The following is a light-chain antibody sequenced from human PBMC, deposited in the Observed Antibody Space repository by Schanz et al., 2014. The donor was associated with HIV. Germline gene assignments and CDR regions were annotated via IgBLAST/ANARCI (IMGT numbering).Light chain of an antibody. J-gene: IGKJ3*01. CDR2: ATS. Sequence: EIVLTQSPVILSLSPGERATLSCRASQTVSSNSLGWYQQKRGQVPRLLIYATSFRAAGIPDRFSGSGSETDFTLTISRLEPEDFAVYYCQHYGSSFGPGTKVDIK. V-gene: IGKV3-20*01. CDR1: QTVSSNS. CDR3: QHYGSS.